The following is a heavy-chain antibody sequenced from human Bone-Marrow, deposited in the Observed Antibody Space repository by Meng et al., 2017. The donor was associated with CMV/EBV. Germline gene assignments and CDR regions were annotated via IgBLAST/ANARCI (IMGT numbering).Heavy chain of an antibody. CDR2: IYYSGRT. J-gene: IGHJ5*02. V-gene: IGHV4-59*01. CDR3: ARDPGGDWFDP. CDR1: GGSISPYY. Sequence: VPLEGSSPGLVSLSETSSLPCTVSGGSISPYYGSWIRQLPGKGLEWIGYIYYSGRTNYNPPLKSRVTIAIDTSKTQFTLKMNSVTAADTALYYCARDPGGDWFDPWGQGTLVTVSS.